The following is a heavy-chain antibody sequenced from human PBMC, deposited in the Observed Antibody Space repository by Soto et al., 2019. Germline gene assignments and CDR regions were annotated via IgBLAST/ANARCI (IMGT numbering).Heavy chain of an antibody. CDR3: AKGRLRSYYYYGMDV. J-gene: IGHJ6*02. CDR1: GFTFSSYA. V-gene: IGHV3-23*01. Sequence: EVQLLESGGGLVQPGGSLRLSCAASGFTFSSYAMSWVRQAPGKGLEWVSAISGSGGSTYYADSVKGRFTISRDNAKNTLYLQMNSLRAEDTAVYYCAKGRLRSYYYYGMDVWGQGTTVTVSS. D-gene: IGHD3-16*01. CDR2: ISGSGGST.